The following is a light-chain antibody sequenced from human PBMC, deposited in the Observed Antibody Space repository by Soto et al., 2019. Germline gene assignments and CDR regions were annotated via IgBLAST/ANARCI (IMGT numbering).Light chain of an antibody. CDR3: AAWDDSLNGYV. Sequence: QSVLTQPPSASGTPGQRVTISCSGSSSNVGGNTVNWYQHLPGTAPKLVIYSNNQRPSGVPARFSGSRSGTSASLAISGLQSEDEADYYCAAWDDSLNGYVFGTGTKVTVL. V-gene: IGLV1-44*01. CDR1: SSNVGGNT. J-gene: IGLJ1*01. CDR2: SNN.